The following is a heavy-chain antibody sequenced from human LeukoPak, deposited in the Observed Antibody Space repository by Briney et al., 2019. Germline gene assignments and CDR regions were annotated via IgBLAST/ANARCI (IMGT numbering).Heavy chain of an antibody. Sequence: SETLSLTCAVYGGSFSGYYWSWIRQPPGKGLEWIGEINHSGSTNYNPSLKSRVTISVDTSKNQFSLKLSSVTAADTAVYYCARDERYDSSKHHFDYWGQGTLVTVSS. CDR3: ARDERYDSSKHHFDY. V-gene: IGHV4-34*01. D-gene: IGHD3-22*01. CDR2: INHSGST. J-gene: IGHJ4*02. CDR1: GGSFSGYY.